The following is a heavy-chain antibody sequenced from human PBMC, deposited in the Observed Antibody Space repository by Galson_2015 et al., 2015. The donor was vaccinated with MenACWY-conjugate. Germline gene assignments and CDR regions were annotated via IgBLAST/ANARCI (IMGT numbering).Heavy chain of an antibody. D-gene: IGHD3-22*01. CDR3: ARDGYSLPYYSYYYDSSGYFWVGDY. CDR2: INPSGGST. Sequence: SVKVSCKASGYTFTCNYMHWVRQAPGQGLEWMGIINPSGGSTSYAQKFQGRVTMTRDTSTSTVYMELSSLRSEDTAVYYCARDGYSLPYYSYYYDSSGYFWVGDYWGQGTLVTVSS. V-gene: IGHV1-46*01. J-gene: IGHJ4*02. CDR1: GYTFTCNY.